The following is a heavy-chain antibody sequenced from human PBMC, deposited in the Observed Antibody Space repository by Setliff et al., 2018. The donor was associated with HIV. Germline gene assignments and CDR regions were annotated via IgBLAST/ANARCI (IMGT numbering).Heavy chain of an antibody. CDR3: ARGHMAPYYYMDM. J-gene: IGHJ6*03. V-gene: IGHV4-34*01. CDR1: GFTFGDYA. CDR2: VNHSGST. Sequence: GSLRLSCTASGFTFGDYAMSWIRQPPGKGLEWIGEVNHSGSTNYNPSLKSRVTISVDTSKNQFSLKLSSVTAADTAVYYCARGHMAPYYYMDMWGKGTTVTVSS.